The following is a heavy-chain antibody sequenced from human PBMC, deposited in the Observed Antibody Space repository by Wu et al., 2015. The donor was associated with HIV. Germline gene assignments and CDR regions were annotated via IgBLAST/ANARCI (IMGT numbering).Heavy chain of an antibody. CDR3: ARDQQWPTEYYHYYGMDV. D-gene: IGHD6-19*01. CDR1: GYTFTSYG. V-gene: IGHV1-18*01. CDR2: ISAYDSNT. J-gene: IGHJ6*02. Sequence: QVQLVQSGAEVKKPGASVKVSCKASGYTFTSYGISWVRQAPGQGLEWMGWISAYDSNTDYAQKFQGRVTMTTDTSTSTAYMELGSLRFDDTAVYYCARDQQWPTEYYHYYGMDVWGQGPQSPSP.